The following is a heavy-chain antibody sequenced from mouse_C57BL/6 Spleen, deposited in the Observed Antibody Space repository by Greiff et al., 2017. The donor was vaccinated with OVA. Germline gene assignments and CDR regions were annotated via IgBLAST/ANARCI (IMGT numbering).Heavy chain of an antibody. CDR3: ARYLSLYWYFDV. J-gene: IGHJ1*03. V-gene: IGHV7-3*01. Sequence: EVKLVESGGGLVQPGGSLSLSCAASGFTFTDYYMSWVRQPPGKALEWLGFIRNKANGYTTEYSASVKGRFTISRDNSQSILYLQMNALRAEDSATYYCARYLSLYWYFDVWGTGTTVTVSS. CDR1: GFTFTDYY. CDR2: IRNKANGYTT.